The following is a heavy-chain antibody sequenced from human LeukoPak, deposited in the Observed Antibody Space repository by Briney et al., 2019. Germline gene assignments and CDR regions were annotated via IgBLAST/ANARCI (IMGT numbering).Heavy chain of an antibody. Sequence: GGSLRLSCAASGFTFSGSTMHWVRQASGKGLEWVGLIRSKANSYATAYAASVKGRFTISREDSGNTAYLQMNSLITEDTAVYHCTRYGDYGDYAGWGQGTLVTVSS. V-gene: IGHV3-73*01. D-gene: IGHD4-17*01. CDR3: TRYGDYGDYAG. CDR2: IRSKANSYAT. J-gene: IGHJ4*02. CDR1: GFTFSGST.